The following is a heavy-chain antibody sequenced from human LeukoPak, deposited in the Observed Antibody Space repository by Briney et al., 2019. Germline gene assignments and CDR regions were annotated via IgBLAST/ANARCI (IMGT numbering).Heavy chain of an antibody. D-gene: IGHD3-10*01. CDR3: ANGWFGEYYFDY. CDR1: GFTFSNYG. V-gene: IGHV3-7*03. J-gene: IGHJ4*02. Sequence: GGSLRLSCAASGFTFSNYGMSWVRQAPGKGLEWVANIKQDGSEKYYVDSVKGRFTISRDNSKNTLYLQMNSLRAEDTAVYYCANGWFGEYYFDYWGQGTLVTVSS. CDR2: IKQDGSEK.